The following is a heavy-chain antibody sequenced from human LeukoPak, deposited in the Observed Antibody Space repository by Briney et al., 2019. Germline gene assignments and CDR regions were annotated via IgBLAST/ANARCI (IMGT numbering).Heavy chain of an antibody. J-gene: IGHJ4*02. CDR2: IYYSGST. Sequence: PSETLSLTCTVSGGSISSSSYYWGWIRQPPGKGLEWIGSIYYSGSTYYNPSLKSRVTISVDTSKNQFSLKLSSVTAADTAVYYCARLSGSYHPTGYFDYWGQGTLVTVSS. V-gene: IGHV4-39*07. CDR3: ARLSGSYHPTGYFDY. D-gene: IGHD1-26*01. CDR1: GGSISSSSYY.